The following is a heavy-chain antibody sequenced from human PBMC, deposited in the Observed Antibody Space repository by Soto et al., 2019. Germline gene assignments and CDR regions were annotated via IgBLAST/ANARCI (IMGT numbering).Heavy chain of an antibody. CDR1: GYSFTSFG. V-gene: IGHV1-18*01. J-gene: IGHJ6*02. CDR2: ISGYNGDT. Sequence: QVQLVQSEPEVKNPGASVKVSCKTSGYSFTSFGISWVRQAPGQGLEWMGGISGYNGDTNYAQKFQGRVALTTDTSTKTAYMEMCSLKSDDTAVYYCARRSRCNACGYYHYAMDAWGRGTTLIVS. CDR3: ARRSRCNACGYYHYAMDA. D-gene: IGHD2-15*01.